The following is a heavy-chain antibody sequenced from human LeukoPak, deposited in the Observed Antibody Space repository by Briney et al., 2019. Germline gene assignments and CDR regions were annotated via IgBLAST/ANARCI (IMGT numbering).Heavy chain of an antibody. Sequence: GGSLRLSCAASGFIFTGYFMSWVRQAPGKGLEWVASIKHDGSEKYYVDSVRGRFTISRDNAKNSLFLQMNSLRAEDTAVYYCARGPLIAAAGTWWGQGTLVTVSS. CDR1: GFIFTGYF. CDR2: IKHDGSEK. J-gene: IGHJ4*02. CDR3: ARGPLIAAAGTW. V-gene: IGHV3-7*03. D-gene: IGHD6-13*01.